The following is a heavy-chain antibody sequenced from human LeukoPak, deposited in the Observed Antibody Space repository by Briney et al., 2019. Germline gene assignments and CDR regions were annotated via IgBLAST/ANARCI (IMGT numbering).Heavy chain of an antibody. J-gene: IGHJ4*02. Sequence: SETLSLTCTVSGGSISSYYWSWIRQPAGKVLEWIGRIYTSGSTNYNPSLKSRVTMSVDTSKNQFSLKLSSVTAADTAVYYCAREIIAAAGTGFDYWGQGTLVTVSS. D-gene: IGHD6-13*01. CDR2: IYTSGST. CDR3: AREIIAAAGTGFDY. CDR1: GGSISSYY. V-gene: IGHV4-4*07.